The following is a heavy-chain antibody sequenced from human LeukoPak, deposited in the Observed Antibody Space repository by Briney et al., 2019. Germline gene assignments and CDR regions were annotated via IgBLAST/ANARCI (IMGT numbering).Heavy chain of an antibody. CDR1: GFTFSSYG. V-gene: IGHV3-23*01. J-gene: IGHJ4*02. Sequence: PGGSLRLSCAASGFTFSSYGMSWVRQAPGKGLEWVSAISGSGGSTYYADSVKGRFTISRDNSKNTLYLQMNSLRAEDTAVYYCARDPDGSGFFDSWGQGTLVTVSS. D-gene: IGHD6-19*01. CDR3: ARDPDGSGFFDS. CDR2: ISGSGGST.